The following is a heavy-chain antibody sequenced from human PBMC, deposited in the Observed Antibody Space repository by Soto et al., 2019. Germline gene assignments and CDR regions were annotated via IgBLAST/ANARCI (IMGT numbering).Heavy chain of an antibody. D-gene: IGHD3-10*01. CDR2: IGSSGDTI. CDR1: GFTFSSYE. V-gene: IGHV3-48*03. Sequence: VGSLRLSCTASGFTFSSYEMNWVRQAPGKGLEWVSYIGSSGDTIYYADSVKGRFTISRDNAKNSLYLQMSSLRAEDTAAYYCASSRGYFDYWGQGILVTV. J-gene: IGHJ4*02. CDR3: ASSRGYFDY.